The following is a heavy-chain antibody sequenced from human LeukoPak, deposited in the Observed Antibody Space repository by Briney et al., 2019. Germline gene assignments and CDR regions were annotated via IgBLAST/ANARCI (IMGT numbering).Heavy chain of an antibody. CDR3: AGDSSSGDAFDI. Sequence: PGGSLRLSCAASGFTFRSHGMHWVRQAPGKGLEWVAVIWYDGSNKYFADSVKGRFTISRDNSKDTLYLQMNSLRAEDTAVYYCAGDSSSGDAFDIWGQGTMVTVSS. D-gene: IGHD6-13*01. J-gene: IGHJ3*02. CDR1: GFTFRSHG. CDR2: IWYDGSNK. V-gene: IGHV3-33*01.